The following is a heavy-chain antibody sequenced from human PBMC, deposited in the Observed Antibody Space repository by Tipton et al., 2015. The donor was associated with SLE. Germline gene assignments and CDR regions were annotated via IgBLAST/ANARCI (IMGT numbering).Heavy chain of an antibody. D-gene: IGHD6-13*01. Sequence: SLRLSCAASGFTFDDYAMHWVRQAPGKGLEWVSGISWNSGSIGYADSVKGRFTISRDNAKNSLYLQMNSLRAEDTAIYYCARTQQLAFDYWGQGTLVTVSS. CDR1: GFTFDDYA. J-gene: IGHJ4*02. CDR2: ISWNSGSI. V-gene: IGHV3-9*01. CDR3: ARTQQLAFDY.